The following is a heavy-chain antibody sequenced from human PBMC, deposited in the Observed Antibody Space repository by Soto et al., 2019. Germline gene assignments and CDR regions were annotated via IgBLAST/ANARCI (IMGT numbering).Heavy chain of an antibody. V-gene: IGHV1-69*13. CDR2: IIPIFGTA. CDR3: ARDLRRQMVPYFQH. Sequence: YSLQVSCKASGGTFSSYAISWVRQAPGQGLEWMGGIIPIFGTANYAQKFQGRVTITADESTSTAYMELSSLRSEDTAVYYCARDLRRQMVPYFQHWGQGTLVTVSS. J-gene: IGHJ1*01. CDR1: GGTFSSYA. D-gene: IGHD6-13*01.